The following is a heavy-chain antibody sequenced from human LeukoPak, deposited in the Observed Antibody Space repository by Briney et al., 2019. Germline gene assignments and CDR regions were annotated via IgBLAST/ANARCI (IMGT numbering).Heavy chain of an antibody. CDR2: IYWDDDK. J-gene: IGHJ4*02. CDR1: GGSISSGGYS. D-gene: IGHD6-19*01. V-gene: IGHV2-5*08. Sequence: TLSLTCAVSGGSISSGGYSWSWIRQPPGKALEWLALIYWDDDKRYSPSLKSRLTITKDTSKNQVVLTMTNMDPVDTATYYCARHSGWDLDLDYWGQGTLVTVSS. CDR3: ARHSGWDLDLDY.